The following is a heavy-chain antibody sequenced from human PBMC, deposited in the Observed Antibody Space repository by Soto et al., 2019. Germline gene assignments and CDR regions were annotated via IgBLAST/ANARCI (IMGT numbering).Heavy chain of an antibody. CDR3: ARMTTVTPPYYYGMDV. Sequence: QVQLVQSGAAVKKPGASVKVSCKASGYTFISYGLSWVRQAPGQGLEWVGWISAYNGNTNYAQKLQGRVTMTTDTSSSTAYMELRSLRSDDTAVYYCARMTTVTPPYYYGMDVGGQGTTVTVSS. J-gene: IGHJ6*02. D-gene: IGHD4-17*01. CDR1: GYTFISYG. V-gene: IGHV1-18*04. CDR2: ISAYNGNT.